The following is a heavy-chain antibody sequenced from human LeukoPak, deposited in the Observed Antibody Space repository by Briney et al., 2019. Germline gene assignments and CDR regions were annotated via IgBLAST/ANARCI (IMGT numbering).Heavy chain of an antibody. CDR1: GFTFSSYA. CDR3: AKVLGYSYGFGY. Sequence: GGSLRLSCAASGFTFSSYAMSWVRQAPGKGLEWVSAISGSGGSTYYADSVKGRFTISRDNSKNTLYLQMNSLRSEDTAVYYCAKVLGYSYGFGYWGQGTLVTVSS. CDR2: ISGSGGST. D-gene: IGHD5-18*01. J-gene: IGHJ4*02. V-gene: IGHV3-23*01.